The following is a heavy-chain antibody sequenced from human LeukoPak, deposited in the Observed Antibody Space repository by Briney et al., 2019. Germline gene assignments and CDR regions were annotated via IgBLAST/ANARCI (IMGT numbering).Heavy chain of an antibody. J-gene: IGHJ6*04. D-gene: IGHD4-11*01. CDR2: IIPIFGTA. CDR3: ARLSDPSKSPGPLDI. Sequence: SVKVSCKASGDTFNSVALSWVRLAPGQGLEWMGGIIPIFGTANYAQRFLGRVTITSDESTSTAYMEINSLTSEDTAVYYCARLSDPSKSPGPLDIWGRGTTVIVSS. CDR1: GDTFNSVA. V-gene: IGHV1-69*13.